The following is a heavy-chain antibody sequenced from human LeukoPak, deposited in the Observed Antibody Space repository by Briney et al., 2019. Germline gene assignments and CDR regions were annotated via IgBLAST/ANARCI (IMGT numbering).Heavy chain of an antibody. V-gene: IGHV3-30*03. J-gene: IGHJ4*02. CDR1: GFTFSSYG. Sequence: GGSLRLSCAASGFTFSSYGMHWVRQAPGKGLEWVAITSSDRSDSYYADSVKGRFSISRDNSQKTLYLQMNSLRPDDTAVYYCARQKITVTVSLDYWGQGTLVTVSS. D-gene: IGHD4-17*01. CDR2: TSSDRSDS. CDR3: ARQKITVTVSLDY.